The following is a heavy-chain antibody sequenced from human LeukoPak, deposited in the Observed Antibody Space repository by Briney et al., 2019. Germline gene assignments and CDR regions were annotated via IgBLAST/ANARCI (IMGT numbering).Heavy chain of an antibody. V-gene: IGHV1-46*01. CDR2: INPSGVST. D-gene: IGHD5-12*01. J-gene: IGHJ4*02. Sequence: ASVKVSCKASGYTFTSYYMHWVRQAPGPGLEWMGIINPSGVSTSYAQKFQGRVTMTRDMSTSTVYMELSILRSEDTAVYYCARVRYSGYDSTLGYWGQGTLVTVSS. CDR1: GYTFTSYY. CDR3: ARVRYSGYDSTLGY.